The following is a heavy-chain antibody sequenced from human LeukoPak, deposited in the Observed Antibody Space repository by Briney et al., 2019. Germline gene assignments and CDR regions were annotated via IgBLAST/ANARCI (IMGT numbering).Heavy chain of an antibody. V-gene: IGHV1-69*13. CDR3: ARERIAVAGTTYYYYYGMDV. CDR2: IIPIFGTA. D-gene: IGHD6-19*01. Sequence: ASVKVSCKASGGTFSSYAISWVRQAPGQGLEWMGGIIPIFGTANYAQKFQGRVTITADESTSIAYMELSSLRSEDTAVYYCARERIAVAGTTYYYYYGMDVWGQGTTVTVSS. CDR1: GGTFSSYA. J-gene: IGHJ6*02.